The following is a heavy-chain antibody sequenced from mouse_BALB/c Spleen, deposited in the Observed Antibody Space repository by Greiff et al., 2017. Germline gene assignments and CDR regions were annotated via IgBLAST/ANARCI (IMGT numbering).Heavy chain of an antibody. CDR1: GFTFSSYY. CDR2: INSNGGST. J-gene: IGHJ4*01. V-gene: IGHV5-6-2*01. CDR3: ARRKVRDSYYAMDY. D-gene: IGHD2-14*01. Sequence: EVKLVESGGGLVKLGGSLKLSCAASGFTFSSYYMSWVRQTPEKRLELVAAINSNGGSTYYQDTVKGRFTISRDNAKNTLYLQMSSLKSEDTAFYYCARRKVRDSYYAMDYWGQGTSVTVSS.